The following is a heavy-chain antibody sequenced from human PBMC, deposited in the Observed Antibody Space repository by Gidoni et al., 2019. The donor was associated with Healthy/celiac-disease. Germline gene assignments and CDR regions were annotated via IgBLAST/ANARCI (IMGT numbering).Heavy chain of an antibody. V-gene: IGHV1-24*01. CDR3: ATGGGELLGHDAFDI. J-gene: IGHJ3*02. CDR2: FDHEDGET. Sequence: QVQLVQSGAEVTQPGASVKVSCKVSGYTLTELSMHWVRQAHGKGLDWMGGFDHEDGETIYAQKFQGRVTMTEDTSTDTAYMELSSLRSEDTAVYYCATGGGELLGHDAFDIWGQGTMVTVSS. CDR1: GYTLTELS. D-gene: IGHD1-26*01.